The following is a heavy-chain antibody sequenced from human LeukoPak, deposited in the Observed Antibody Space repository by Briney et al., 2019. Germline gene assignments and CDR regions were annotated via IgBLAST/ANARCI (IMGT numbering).Heavy chain of an antibody. D-gene: IGHD4-17*01. Sequence: PGRPLRLSSAAPGFRFRSYAMSWVRQAPGKGLEWVSGISGSASNTYYADSVKGRFTISRDNSKNTLYLQMNSLRAEDTALYFCARDPNGDYIGAFDFLGQGTVVTVSS. CDR2: ISGSASNT. CDR3: ARDPNGDYIGAFDF. J-gene: IGHJ3*01. V-gene: IGHV3-23*01. CDR1: GFRFRSYA.